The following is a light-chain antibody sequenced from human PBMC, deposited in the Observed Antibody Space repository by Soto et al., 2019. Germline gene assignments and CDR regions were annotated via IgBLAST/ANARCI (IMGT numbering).Light chain of an antibody. CDR1: HSIRDC. V-gene: IGKV1-5*01. CDR3: QQYESYSLT. CDR2: DAS. Sequence: DIQMTQSPSILSASVGDRVTITCRASHSIRDCLAWYQQKPGEAPQLLIFDASNLESGVPSRFSGSGSGTEFTLTICSLKPDDFATYYCQQYESYSLTFGGGTKVEIK. J-gene: IGKJ4*01.